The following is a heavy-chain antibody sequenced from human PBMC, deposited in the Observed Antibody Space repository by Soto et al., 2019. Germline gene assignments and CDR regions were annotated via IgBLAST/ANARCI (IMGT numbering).Heavy chain of an antibody. CDR2: IYYSGST. CDR3: ARVSGSYYYGMDV. V-gene: IGHV4-31*03. D-gene: IGHD1-26*01. J-gene: IGHJ6*02. Sequence: SETLSLTCTVSGGSISSGGYYWSWIRQHPGKGLEWIGYIYYSGSTNYNPSLKSRVTISVDKSKNQFSLKLSSVTAADTAVYYCARVSGSYYYGMDVWGQGTTVTVS. CDR1: GGSISSGGYY.